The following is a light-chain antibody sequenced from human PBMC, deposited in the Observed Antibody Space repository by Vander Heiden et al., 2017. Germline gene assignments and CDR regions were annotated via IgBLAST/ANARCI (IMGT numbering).Light chain of an antibody. Sequence: QSVLTQPPSASGTPGQIVTISCSGSSSNLGNNYVHWSQQLQGTAPKLRSVKKSHRPSGVPARFSGSKSGTSASLAISGLRSEDEAEYFCSTWDDSLSGAGVFGGGTKLTVL. CDR1: SSNLGNNY. V-gene: IGLV1-47*01. CDR3: STWDDSLSGAGV. CDR2: KKS. J-gene: IGLJ3*02.